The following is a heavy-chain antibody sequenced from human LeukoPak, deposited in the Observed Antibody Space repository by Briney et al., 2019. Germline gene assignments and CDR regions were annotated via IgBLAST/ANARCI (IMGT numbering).Heavy chain of an antibody. CDR2: ISGSGGST. D-gene: IGHD3-10*01. Sequence: GGSLRLSCAASGFTFSSYGMSWVRQAPGKGLEWVSAISGSGGSTYYADSVKGRFTISRDNSKNTLYLQMNSLRAEDTAVYYCAKDRWVRGVIIPYDYWGQGTLVTVSS. CDR1: GFTFSSYG. J-gene: IGHJ4*02. V-gene: IGHV3-23*01. CDR3: AKDRWVRGVIIPYDY.